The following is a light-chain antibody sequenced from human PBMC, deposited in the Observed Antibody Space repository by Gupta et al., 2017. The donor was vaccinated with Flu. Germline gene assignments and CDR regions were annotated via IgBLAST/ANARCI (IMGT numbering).Light chain of an antibody. Sequence: SSDVGGYNDMSCYQQHPSKVPKLMIYEVTKRPSEVPDRFSGSRSGNTASLTVSGLQAEDEADYYCSSYAGANNFVIFGGGTKLTVL. CDR3: SSYAGANNFVI. CDR2: EVT. J-gene: IGLJ2*01. CDR1: SSDVGGYND. V-gene: IGLV2-8*01.